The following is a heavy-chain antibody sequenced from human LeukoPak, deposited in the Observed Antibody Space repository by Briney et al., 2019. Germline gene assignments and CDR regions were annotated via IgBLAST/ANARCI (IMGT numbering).Heavy chain of an antibody. V-gene: IGHV1-24*01. CDR3: ATFAIFGVFTYAFDV. D-gene: IGHD3-3*01. J-gene: IGHJ3*01. CDR1: GNTPTELS. Sequence: ASVKVSCKLSGNTPTELSMHWVRQVPGRGLEWMGGFDPEDVEIIYAQKFKGRVTMTEDTSTDTAYMELSSLKSEDTAVYYCATFAIFGVFTYAFDVWGQGTMVTVSS. CDR2: FDPEDVEI.